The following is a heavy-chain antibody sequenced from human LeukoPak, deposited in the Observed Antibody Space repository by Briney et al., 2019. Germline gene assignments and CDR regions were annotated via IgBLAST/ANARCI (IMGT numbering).Heavy chain of an antibody. Sequence: PGGSLRLSCGASGLTSSTYSMNWVRQAPGKGLEWVSYISSDSGARYYADSVKGRFTIFRDNAKNSLYLQMNSLRAEDTAVYYCARATQPGFDPWGQGTLVTVSS. CDR2: ISSDSGAR. J-gene: IGHJ5*02. V-gene: IGHV3-48*01. D-gene: IGHD2-15*01. CDR3: ARATQPGFDP. CDR1: GLTSSTYS.